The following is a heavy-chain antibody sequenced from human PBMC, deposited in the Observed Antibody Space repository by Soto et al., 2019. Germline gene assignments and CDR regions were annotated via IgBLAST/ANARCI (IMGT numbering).Heavy chain of an antibody. V-gene: IGHV4-59*01. Sequence: PSETLSLTCTVSGGSISSYYWSWIRQPPGKGLEWIGYIYYSGSTNYNPSLKSRVTISVDTSKSQFSLKLSSVTAADTAVYYCARTRVVVAATGFDYWGQGTLVTVSS. CDR2: IYYSGST. J-gene: IGHJ4*02. CDR1: GGSISSYY. D-gene: IGHD2-15*01. CDR3: ARTRVVVAATGFDY.